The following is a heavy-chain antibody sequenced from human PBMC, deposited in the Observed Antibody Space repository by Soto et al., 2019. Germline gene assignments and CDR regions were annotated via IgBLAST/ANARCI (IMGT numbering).Heavy chain of an antibody. Sequence: GGSLRLSCAASGFSFSSCWMHWVRQAPGKGLVWVSRINTDGSSTSYADSVKGRFTFSRDNAKNTLYLQMNSLRAEDTAVYYCAREVGTTWFDPWGQGTLVTVSS. D-gene: IGHD1-1*01. J-gene: IGHJ5*02. CDR1: GFSFSSCW. V-gene: IGHV3-74*01. CDR3: AREVGTTWFDP. CDR2: INTDGSST.